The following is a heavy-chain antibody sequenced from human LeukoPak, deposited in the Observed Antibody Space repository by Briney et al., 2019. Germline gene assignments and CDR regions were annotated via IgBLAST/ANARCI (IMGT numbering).Heavy chain of an antibody. V-gene: IGHV4-39*01. D-gene: IGHD5-12*01. CDR3: VRHDGRGGATMGAFDS. J-gene: IGHJ5*01. CDR1: AASFISSSHH. Sequence: SETLSLTCTVSAASFISSSHHWGWIRQSPGKGLEWIGTVYYGRTAYYNPSLDGRVTISLDTSANHFSLQLNSVTAADTAVYYCVRHDGRGGATMGAFDSWGQGSLVTVSS. CDR2: VYYGRTA.